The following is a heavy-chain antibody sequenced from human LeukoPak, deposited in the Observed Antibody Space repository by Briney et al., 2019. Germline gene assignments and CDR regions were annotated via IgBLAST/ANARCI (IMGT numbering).Heavy chain of an antibody. Sequence: GGSLRLSCAASGFTFSNFGINWVRQAPGKGLEWVSSISSSSSYISYADSVKGRFTISRDNARNSLYLQMNSLRDEDTAVYYCVRESTYAFHIWGQGTMVTVSS. CDR3: VRESTYAFHI. V-gene: IGHV3-21*01. D-gene: IGHD2/OR15-2a*01. CDR2: ISSSSSYI. CDR1: GFTFSNFG. J-gene: IGHJ3*02.